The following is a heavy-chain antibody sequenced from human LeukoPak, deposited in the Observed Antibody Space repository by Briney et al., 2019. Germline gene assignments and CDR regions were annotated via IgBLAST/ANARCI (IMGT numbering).Heavy chain of an antibody. D-gene: IGHD3-9*01. Sequence: PGGSLRLSCAASGFTFSNYWMHWVRHAPGKGLVWVSRINSDGINTSYADSVKGRFTISRDNAKNTLYLQMNSLRAEDTAVYYCARGADSGYSSDNWGQGTLVSVSS. CDR3: ARGADSGYSSDN. V-gene: IGHV3-74*01. CDR2: INSDGINT. J-gene: IGHJ4*02. CDR1: GFTFSNYW.